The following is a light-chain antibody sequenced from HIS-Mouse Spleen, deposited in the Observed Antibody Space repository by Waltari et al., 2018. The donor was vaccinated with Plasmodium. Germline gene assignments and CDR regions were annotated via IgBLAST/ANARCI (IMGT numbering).Light chain of an antibody. V-gene: IGLV3-10*01. J-gene: IGLJ3*02. CDR2: EDS. CDR3: YSTDSSGNHRV. CDR1: AFPKQY. Sequence: SYELTQPPSVPVSPGQTARITCSGEAFPKQYAYSYQQKSGQAPVLVIYEDSKRPSGTPERFSGSSSGTMATLTISGAQVEDEADYYCYSTDSSGNHRVFGGGTKLTVL.